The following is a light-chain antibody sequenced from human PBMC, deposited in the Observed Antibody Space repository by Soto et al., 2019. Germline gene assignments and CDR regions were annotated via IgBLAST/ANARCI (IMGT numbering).Light chain of an antibody. CDR1: QGIRTD. V-gene: IGKV1-6*01. CDR3: LHDYTYPAT. CDR2: AAS. J-gene: IGKJ1*01. Sequence: AMQMTQSPSSLSASVGDRVTITCRASQGIRTDLGWYQQKPGKAPKLLIYAASSLQSGVPSRFSGSRSATDFTLTISSLQPEDFATYYCLHDYTYPATFGQGTKVDIK.